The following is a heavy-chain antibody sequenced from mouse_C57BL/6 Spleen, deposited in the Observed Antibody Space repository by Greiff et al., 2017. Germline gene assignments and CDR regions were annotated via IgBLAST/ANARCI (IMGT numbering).Heavy chain of an antibody. J-gene: IGHJ2*01. D-gene: IGHD3-3*01. CDR2: IWSGGST. CDR1: GFSLTSYG. Sequence: VQLKQSGPGLVQPSQSLSITCTVSGFSLTSYGVHWVRQSPGKGLEWLGVIWSGGSTDYNAAFISRLSISKDNSKSQVFFKMNSLQADDTAIYYCAREGDGGYYFDYWGQGTTLTVSS. V-gene: IGHV2-2*01. CDR3: AREGDGGYYFDY.